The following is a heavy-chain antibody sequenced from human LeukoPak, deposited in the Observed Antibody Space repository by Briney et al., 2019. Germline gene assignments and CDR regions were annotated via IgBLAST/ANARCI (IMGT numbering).Heavy chain of an antibody. CDR2: ISGSGGSI. J-gene: IGHJ3*02. CDR1: GFTFSSYA. D-gene: IGHD3-10*01. CDR3: AKERITMVRGVIGPDAFDI. V-gene: IGHV3-23*01. Sequence: PGGSLRLSCAASGFTFSSYAMSWVRQAPGKGLEWVSAISGSGGSIYYADSVKGRFTISRDNSKNTLYLQMNSLRAEDTAVYYCAKERITMVRGVIGPDAFDIWGQGTMVTVSS.